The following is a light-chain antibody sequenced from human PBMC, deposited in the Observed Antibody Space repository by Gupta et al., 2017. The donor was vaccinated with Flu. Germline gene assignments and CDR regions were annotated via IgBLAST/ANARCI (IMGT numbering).Light chain of an antibody. J-gene: IGLJ3*02. CDR2: DVD. CDR3: YSYASNNTWV. V-gene: IGLV2-11*03. CDR1: TSGVGGDDYF. Sequence: VTTYSTATTSGVGGDDYFFCCHQQHAAKAPNLMIYDVDRRPSGVADRFSASKAGNTASLTISGLQAEEEGDYYCYSYASNNTWVFGGGTKLTVL.